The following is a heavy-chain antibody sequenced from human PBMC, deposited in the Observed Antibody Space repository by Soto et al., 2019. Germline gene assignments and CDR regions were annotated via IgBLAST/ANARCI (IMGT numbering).Heavy chain of an antibody. J-gene: IGHJ6*02. CDR3: ATYRRDRLTGNLAGGIDA. V-gene: IGHV1-24*01. CDR2: FDPEDGET. Sequence: QVQLVQYGAEVKQPGASVKVSCKVSGYTLTELSMHWVRQAPGKGLEWMGGFDPEDGETIYAQKFQGRVTMTVDTATDTGYMELGSLRSEDTAFDYRATYRRDRLTGNLAGGIDAWGQWTTVTVAS. CDR1: GYTLTELS. D-gene: IGHD2-15*01.